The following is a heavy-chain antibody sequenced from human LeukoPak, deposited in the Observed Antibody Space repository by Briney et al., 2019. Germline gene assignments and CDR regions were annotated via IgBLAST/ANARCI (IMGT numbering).Heavy chain of an antibody. CDR1: GYTFTSYG. CDR2: ISAYNGNT. D-gene: IGHD2-21*02. Sequence: ASVKVSCKASGYTFTSYGISWVRQAPGQGLEWMGWISAYNGNTNYAQKLQGRVTMTTDTSTSTAYMELRSLRSDDTAVYYCARDHYHKIHSVMVTAPDYWGQGTLVIVSS. J-gene: IGHJ4*02. V-gene: IGHV1-18*01. CDR3: ARDHYHKIHSVMVTAPDY.